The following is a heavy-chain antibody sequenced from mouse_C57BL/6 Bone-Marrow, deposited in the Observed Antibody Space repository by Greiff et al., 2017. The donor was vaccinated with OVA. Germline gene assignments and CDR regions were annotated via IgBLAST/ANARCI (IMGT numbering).Heavy chain of an antibody. CDR2: INPNNGGT. CDR3: ARHDYDCSFDV. Sequence: EVQLQQSGPELVKPGASVKLSCKASGYTFTDYYMNWVKQSHGKSLEWIGDINPNNGGTSYNQKFKGKATLTVDKSSSTAYMQLRSLTSEDSAVYYCARHDYDCSFDVWGTGTTVTVSS. J-gene: IGHJ1*03. CDR1: GYTFTDYY. D-gene: IGHD2-4*01. V-gene: IGHV1-26*01.